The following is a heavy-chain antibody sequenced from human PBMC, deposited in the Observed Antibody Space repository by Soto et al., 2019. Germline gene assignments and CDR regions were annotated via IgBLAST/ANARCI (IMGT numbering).Heavy chain of an antibody. V-gene: IGHV5-51*01. CDR1: GYTFSNFW. J-gene: IGHJ4*02. CDR3: VRSPRRSPYFDY. CDR2: IYPGDSET. Sequence: GESLKISCQCSGYTFSNFWIAWVRQLPGKGLEYMGIIYPGDSETRYSPSFHGKVTIPADRSIGTAYLQWSSLEASDSAFYFCVRSPRRSPYFDYWGQGALVTVSS.